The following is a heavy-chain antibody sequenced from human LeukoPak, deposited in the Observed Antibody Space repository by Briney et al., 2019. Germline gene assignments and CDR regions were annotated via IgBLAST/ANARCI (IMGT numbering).Heavy chain of an antibody. CDR1: GFSFSSYG. CDR2: IWYDGRTS. D-gene: IGHD1-26*01. J-gene: IGHJ4*02. Sequence: PGGCLILSRAAAGFSFSSYGMHCVRQPPGKGLEWVTAIWYDGRTSYYAASVKGRFTISGDNTKTTLYLQLRSPRTEDTVVVYCAGGERHNSGSQLNWGQGTLVTVSS. V-gene: IGHV3-33*01. CDR3: AGGERHNSGSQLN.